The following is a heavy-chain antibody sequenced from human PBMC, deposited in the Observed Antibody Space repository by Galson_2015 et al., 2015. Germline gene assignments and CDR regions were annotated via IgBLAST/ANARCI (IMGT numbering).Heavy chain of an antibody. CDR2: ISCDGSNK. J-gene: IGHJ5*02. D-gene: IGHD3-10*01. CDR3: AKNRGSGGSPLGA. V-gene: IGHV3-30*18. Sequence: SLRLSCAASGFTFSSYGMHWVRQAPGKGLEWVAVISCDGSNKYYADSVKGRFTISRDNTKNTLYLQMNSLRAEDTAVYYCAKNRGSGGSPLGAWGQGTLVTVSS. CDR1: GFTFSSYG.